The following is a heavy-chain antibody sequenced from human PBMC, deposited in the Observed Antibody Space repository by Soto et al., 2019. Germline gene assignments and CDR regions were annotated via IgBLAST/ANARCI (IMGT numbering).Heavy chain of an antibody. J-gene: IGHJ4*02. CDR2: IIPILGIA. CDR1: GGTFSSYT. CDR3: ARECYTSDYDFWSPIRMCY. D-gene: IGHD3-3*01. Sequence: ASVKVSCKASGGTFSSYTISWVRQAPGQGLEWMGRIIPILGIANYAQKFQGRVTITADKSTSTAYMELSSLRSEDTAVYYCARECYTSDYDFWSPIRMCYWGQGTLVTVSS. V-gene: IGHV1-69*04.